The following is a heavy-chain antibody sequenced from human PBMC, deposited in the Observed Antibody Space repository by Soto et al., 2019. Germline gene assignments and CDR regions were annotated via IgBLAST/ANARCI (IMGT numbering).Heavy chain of an antibody. D-gene: IGHD4-17*01. Sequence: SETLSLTCTVSGGSISSYYWSWIRQPPGKGLEWIGYIYYSGSTSYNPSLKSRVTISVDTSKNQFSLKLSSVTAADTAVYYCARAWDDYGGNSFSGMDVWGQGTTVTVSS. J-gene: IGHJ6*02. CDR3: ARAWDDYGGNSFSGMDV. CDR2: IYYSGST. V-gene: IGHV4-59*01. CDR1: GGSISSYY.